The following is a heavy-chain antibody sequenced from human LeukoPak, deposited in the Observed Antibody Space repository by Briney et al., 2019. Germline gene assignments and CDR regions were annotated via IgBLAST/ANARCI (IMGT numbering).Heavy chain of an antibody. V-gene: IGHV3-66*01. CDR3: ARGIAAAGTSWFDP. CDR1: GFTVSSNY. CDR2: IYNGGST. D-gene: IGHD6-13*01. Sequence: PGGSLRLSCAASGFTVSSNYMSWVRQAPGKGLEWVSVIYNGGSTYYADSVKGRFTISRDNSKNTLYLQMNNLRAEDTAVYYCARGIAAAGTSWFDPWGQGTLVTVSS. J-gene: IGHJ5*02.